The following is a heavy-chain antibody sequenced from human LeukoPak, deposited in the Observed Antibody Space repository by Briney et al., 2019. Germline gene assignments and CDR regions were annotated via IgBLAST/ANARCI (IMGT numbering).Heavy chain of an antibody. CDR1: GGSFSGYY. Sequence: SETLSLTCAAYGGSFSGYYWSWIRQPPGKGLEWIGEINHSGSTNYNPSLKSRVTISVDTSKNQFSLKLSSVTAADTAVYYCARSYYGSGSYYTRRPYYYGMDVWGQGTTVTVSS. V-gene: IGHV4-34*01. CDR3: ARSYYGSGSYYTRRPYYYGMDV. CDR2: INHSGST. D-gene: IGHD3-10*01. J-gene: IGHJ6*02.